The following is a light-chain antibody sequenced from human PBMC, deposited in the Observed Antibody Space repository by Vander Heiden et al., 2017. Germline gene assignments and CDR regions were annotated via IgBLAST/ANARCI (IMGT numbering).Light chain of an antibody. J-gene: IGLJ3*02. CDR1: SNNVGNQG. Sequence: QAGLTQPPSVSKGLRQTATLTCPGNSNNVGNQGAAWLQQHQGHPSKLLSYRNNNRPSGISERLSASRSGNTASLTITGLQPEDEADYYCSAWDSSLSVWVFGGGTKLTVL. V-gene: IGLV10-54*01. CDR3: SAWDSSLSVWV. CDR2: RNN.